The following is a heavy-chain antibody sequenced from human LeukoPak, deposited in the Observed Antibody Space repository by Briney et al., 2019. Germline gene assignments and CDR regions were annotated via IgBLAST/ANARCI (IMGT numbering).Heavy chain of an antibody. Sequence: GGSLRLSCAASGFSFSGYWMHWVRQVPGKGLMWVSRINNEGSFTDYADSVKGPLTISRDNAKNILHLQMNSLAAQDTAVYYCARQSSANYYFYLDVWGKGTTVTVSS. CDR1: GFSFSGYW. D-gene: IGHD2-2*01. J-gene: IGHJ6*03. CDR2: INNEGSFT. V-gene: IGHV3-74*01. CDR3: ARQSSANYYFYLDV.